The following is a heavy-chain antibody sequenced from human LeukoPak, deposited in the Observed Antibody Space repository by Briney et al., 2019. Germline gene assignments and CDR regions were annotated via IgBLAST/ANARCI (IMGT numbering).Heavy chain of an antibody. V-gene: IGHV4-59*01. CDR2: IYYSGST. CDR1: GGSISSYY. D-gene: IGHD6-6*01. J-gene: IGHJ4*02. CDR3: ARPVGYSSSSGLGY. Sequence: SETLSLTCTVSGGSISSYYWSWIRRPPGKGLEWIGYIYYSGSTNYNPSLKSRVTISVDTSKNQFSLKLSSVTAADTAVYYCARPVGYSSSSGLGYWGQGTLVTVSS.